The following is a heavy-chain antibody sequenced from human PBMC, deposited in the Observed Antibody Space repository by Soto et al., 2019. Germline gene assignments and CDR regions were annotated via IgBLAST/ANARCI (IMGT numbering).Heavy chain of an antibody. CDR3: ARDPSRLAGNGMDV. J-gene: IGHJ6*02. V-gene: IGHV6-1*01. CDR1: GDSVSSSRAA. D-gene: IGHD3-10*01. CDR2: TYYRSKWYN. Sequence: PSQTLSLTCAISGDSVSSSRAAWNWIRQSPSRGLEWLGRTYYRSKWYNDYAVSVESRITINPDTSKNQFSLQLNSVTPEDTAVYYCARDPSRLAGNGMDVWGQGTTVTVSS.